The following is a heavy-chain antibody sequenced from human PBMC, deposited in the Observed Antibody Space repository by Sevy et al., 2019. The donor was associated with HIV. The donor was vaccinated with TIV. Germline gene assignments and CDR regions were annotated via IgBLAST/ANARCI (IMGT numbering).Heavy chain of an antibody. J-gene: IGHJ4*02. D-gene: IGHD6-13*01. Sequence: GGSLRLSCAASGFSFSSYSVSWVRQAPGKGLEWVASIGSSNSYIYYADSVKGAFTISRDNAKNSLFLHMNTLRAEDTAVYYCARSYSSSWYMLHYFEYWGQGTPVTVSS. V-gene: IGHV3-21*01. CDR3: ARSYSSSWYMLHYFEY. CDR2: IGSSNSYI. CDR1: GFSFSSYS.